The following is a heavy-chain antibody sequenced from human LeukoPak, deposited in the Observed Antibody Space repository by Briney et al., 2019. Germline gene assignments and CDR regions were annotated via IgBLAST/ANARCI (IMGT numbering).Heavy chain of an antibody. Sequence: SVKVSCKASGGTFSSYAISWVRQAPGQGLEWMGRIIPIFGIAIYAQKFQGRVTITADTSTSTASMELSSLRSEDTAVYYCASHLQAYYYDSSGSFAYWGQGTLVTVSS. CDR3: ASHLQAYYYDSSGSFAY. CDR2: IIPIFGIA. CDR1: GGTFSSYA. V-gene: IGHV1-69*04. J-gene: IGHJ4*02. D-gene: IGHD3-22*01.